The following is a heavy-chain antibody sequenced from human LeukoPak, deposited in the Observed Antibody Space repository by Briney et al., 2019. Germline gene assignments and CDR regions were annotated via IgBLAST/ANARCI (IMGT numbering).Heavy chain of an antibody. CDR3: AKDYYGGDSHYYGMDV. CDR2: IWYDGSNK. CDR1: GFTFSSYG. J-gene: IGHJ6*02. V-gene: IGHV3-33*06. D-gene: IGHD4-23*01. Sequence: PGGSLRLSCAASGFTFSSYGMHWVRQAPGKGLEWVAVIWYDGSNKYYADSVKGRFTISRDNSKNTLYLQMNSLRAEDTAVYYCAKDYYGGDSHYYGMDVWGQGTTVTVSS.